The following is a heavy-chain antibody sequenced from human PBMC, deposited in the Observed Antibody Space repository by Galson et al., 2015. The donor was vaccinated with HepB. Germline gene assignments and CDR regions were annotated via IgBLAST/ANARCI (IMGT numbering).Heavy chain of an antibody. CDR2: IYYSGST. J-gene: IGHJ5*02. CDR1: GGSISSYY. Sequence: LSLTCTVSGGSISSYYWSWIRQPPGKGLEWIGYIYYSGSTNYNPSLKSRVTISVDTSKNQFSLKLSSVTAADTAVYYCARDIAVAGTDWFDPWGQGTLVTVSS. D-gene: IGHD6-19*01. V-gene: IGHV4-59*01. CDR3: ARDIAVAGTDWFDP.